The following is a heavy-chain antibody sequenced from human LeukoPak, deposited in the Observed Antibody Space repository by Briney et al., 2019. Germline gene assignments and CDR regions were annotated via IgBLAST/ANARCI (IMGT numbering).Heavy chain of an antibody. V-gene: IGHV4-34*01. D-gene: IGHD4-4*01. CDR1: GGSFSGYY. CDR2: INHSGST. CDR3: ARRYSNYDRYYYYGMDV. J-gene: IGHJ6*02. Sequence: SSETLSLTCAVYGGSFSGYYWSWIRQPPGKGLEWIGEINHSGSTNYNPSLKSRVTISVDTSKNQSSLKLSSVTAADTAVYYCARRYSNYDRYYYYGMDVWGQGTTVTVSS.